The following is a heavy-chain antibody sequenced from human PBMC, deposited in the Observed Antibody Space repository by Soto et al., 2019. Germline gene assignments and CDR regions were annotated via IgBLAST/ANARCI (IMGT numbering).Heavy chain of an antibody. CDR2: IYFSGTT. D-gene: IGHD3-22*01. CDR1: GGSISSGDYY. J-gene: IGHJ5*02. V-gene: IGHV4-31*03. CDR3: ARRDRSGFSYWLDT. Sequence: SETPSLTCTVSGGSISSGDYYWSWIRQHPGKGLEWIGTIYFSGTTYYNPSLKSRVTISVDTSKSQFSLKLSSVTAADTAVYYCARRDRSGFSYWLDTWGQGTLVTVSS.